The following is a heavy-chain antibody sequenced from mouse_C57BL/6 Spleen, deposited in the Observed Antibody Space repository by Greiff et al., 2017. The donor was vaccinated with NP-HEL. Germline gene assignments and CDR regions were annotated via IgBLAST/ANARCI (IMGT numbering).Heavy chain of an antibody. CDR2: IDPSDSET. J-gene: IGHJ1*03. V-gene: IGHV1-52*01. CDR1: GYTFTSYW. D-gene: IGHD2-12*01. Sequence: QVQLQQSGAELVRPGSSVKLSCKASGYTFTSYWMHWVKQRPIQGLEWIGNIDPSDSETHYNQKFKDKATLTVDKSSCTAYMQLSSLTSEDSAVYYCARGDYSSYWYFDVWGTGTTVTVSS. CDR3: ARGDYSSYWYFDV.